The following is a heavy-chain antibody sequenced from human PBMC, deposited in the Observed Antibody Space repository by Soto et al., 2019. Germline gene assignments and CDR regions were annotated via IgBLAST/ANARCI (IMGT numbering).Heavy chain of an antibody. CDR1: GFTFSSYS. CDR2: ISSSSSTI. CDR3: ARDLDGVLMVYYVAFDY. D-gene: IGHD2-8*01. J-gene: IGHJ4*02. V-gene: IGHV3-48*01. Sequence: GGSLRLSCAASGFTFSSYSMNWVRQAPGKGLEWVSYISSSSSTIYYADSVKGRFTISRDNAKNSLYLQMNSLRAEDTAVYYCARDLDGVLMVYYVAFDYWGQGTLVTVSS.